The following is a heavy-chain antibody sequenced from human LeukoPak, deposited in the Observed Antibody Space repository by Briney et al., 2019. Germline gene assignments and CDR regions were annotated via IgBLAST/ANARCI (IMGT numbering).Heavy chain of an antibody. D-gene: IGHD4-17*01. CDR2: ISGSGGST. J-gene: IGHJ4*02. V-gene: IGHV3-23*01. Sequence: GGSLRLSCAASGFTFSSYAMSWVRQAPGKGLEWVSAISGSGGSTYYADSVKGRFTISRDNSKNTLYLKMNSLRAEDTAVYYCARDDYGDYQLDYWGQGTLVTVSS. CDR1: GFTFSSYA. CDR3: ARDDYGDYQLDY.